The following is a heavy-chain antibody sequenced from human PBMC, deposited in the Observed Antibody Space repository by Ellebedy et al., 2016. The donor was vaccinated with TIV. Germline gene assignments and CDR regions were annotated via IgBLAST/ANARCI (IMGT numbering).Heavy chain of an antibody. J-gene: IGHJ4*02. CDR2: INPSGGST. V-gene: IGHV1-46*01. CDR1: GYTFSSYF. D-gene: IGHD3-16*01. CDR3: ARDLFGGVTADY. Sequence: ASVKVSXXASGYTFSSYFMHWVRQAPGQGLEWMGIINPSGGSTSYAQKFQGRVTLTRDTSTSTVYMELSSLRSEDTVVYYCARDLFGGVTADYWGQGTLVTVSS.